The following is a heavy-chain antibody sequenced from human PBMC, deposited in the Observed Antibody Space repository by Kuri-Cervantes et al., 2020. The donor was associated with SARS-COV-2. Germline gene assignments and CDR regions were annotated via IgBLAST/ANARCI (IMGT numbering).Heavy chain of an antibody. V-gene: IGHV4-34*01. D-gene: IGHD2-8*01. Sequence: ESLKISCAVYGGSFSNFYWSWIRQPPGKGLEWIGELDHSGRANYNPSLKSRVTISVDTSKNQFSLKLSSVTAADTAVYYCASQGHILLQWSYFDHWGQGTLVTVSS. J-gene: IGHJ4*02. CDR3: ASQGHILLQWSYFDH. CDR2: LDHSGRA. CDR1: GGSFSNFY.